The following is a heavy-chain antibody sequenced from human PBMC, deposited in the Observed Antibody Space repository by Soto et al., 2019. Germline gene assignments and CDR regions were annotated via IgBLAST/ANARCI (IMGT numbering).Heavy chain of an antibody. CDR1: GCTFSSYT. D-gene: IGHD1-26*01. CDR3: ARDAAYYYFDY. CDR2: IIPILGIA. V-gene: IGHV1-69*04. Sequence: SVKVSCKASGCTFSSYTISWVRQAPGQGLEWMGRIIPILGIANYAQKFQGRVTITADKSTSTAYMELSSLRSEDTAVYYCARDAAYYYFDYWGQGTLVTVSS. J-gene: IGHJ4*02.